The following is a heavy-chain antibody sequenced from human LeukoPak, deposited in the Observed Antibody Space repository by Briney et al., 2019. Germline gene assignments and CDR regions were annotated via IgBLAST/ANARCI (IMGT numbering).Heavy chain of an antibody. CDR1: GFTFRSYS. V-gene: IGHV3-21*01. CDR3: ARDRLPLGFDY. D-gene: IGHD7-27*01. Sequence: GGSLRLSCAASGFTFRSYSMNWVRQAPGKGLEWVSSISSSSSYIYYADSVKGRFTISRDNAKNSLYLQMNSLRAEDTAAYYCARDRLPLGFDYWGQGTLVTVSS. J-gene: IGHJ4*02. CDR2: ISSSSSYI.